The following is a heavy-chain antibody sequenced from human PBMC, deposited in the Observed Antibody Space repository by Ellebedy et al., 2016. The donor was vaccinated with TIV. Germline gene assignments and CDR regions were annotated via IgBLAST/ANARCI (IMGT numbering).Heavy chain of an antibody. CDR2: ISGSGGST. CDR1: GFTFSSYA. CDR3: ARVAGDSTPFDY. D-gene: IGHD2-21*02. V-gene: IGHV3-23*01. J-gene: IGHJ4*02. Sequence: GESLKISCAASGFTFSSYAMSWVRQAPGKGLEWVSAISGSGGSTYYADSVKGRFTISRDNSKNTLYLQMNSLRAEDTAVYYCARVAGDSTPFDYWGQGTLVTVSS.